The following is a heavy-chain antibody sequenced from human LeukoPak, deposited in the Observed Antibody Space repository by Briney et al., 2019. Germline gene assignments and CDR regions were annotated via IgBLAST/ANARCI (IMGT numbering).Heavy chain of an antibody. CDR2: IYHSGST. CDR3: ARVGRMGGY. Sequence: SETLSLTCTVSGYSISSGYYWGWFRQPPGKGLEWIGSIYHSGSTYYNPSLKSRVTISVDTSKNQFSLKLSSVTAADTAVYYCARVGRMGGYWGQGTLVTVSS. CDR1: GYSISSGYY. V-gene: IGHV4-38-2*02. J-gene: IGHJ4*02. D-gene: IGHD3-16*01.